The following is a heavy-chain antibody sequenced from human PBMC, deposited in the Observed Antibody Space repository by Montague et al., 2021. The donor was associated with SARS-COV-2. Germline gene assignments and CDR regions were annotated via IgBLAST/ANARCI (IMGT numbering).Heavy chain of an antibody. Sequence: SETLSLTCHVSGFSISSGYYWGWIRQSPGKGLEWIGSMFHSGGSYYNVSLKSRVTISVDTSNNDFSLKLSSVTAADTAVYYCARGGNFWSDDYYYYPMDVWGQGTTVTVSS. J-gene: IGHJ6*02. D-gene: IGHD3-3*01. CDR1: GFSISSGYY. CDR2: MFHSGGS. CDR3: ARGGNFWSDDYYYYPMDV. V-gene: IGHV4-38-2*02.